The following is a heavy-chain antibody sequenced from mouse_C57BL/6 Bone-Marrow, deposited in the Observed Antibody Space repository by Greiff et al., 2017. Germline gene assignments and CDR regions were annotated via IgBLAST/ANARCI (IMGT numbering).Heavy chain of an antibody. V-gene: IGHV5-6*01. Sequence: EVQVVESGGDLVKPGGSLKLSCAASGFTFSSYGMSWVRQTPDKRLEWVATISSGGSYTYYPDSVKGRFTISRDNAKNTLYLQMSSLKSEDTALYYCASRGMDYWGQGTSVTVSS. CDR1: GFTFSSYG. CDR2: ISSGGSYT. J-gene: IGHJ4*01. D-gene: IGHD3-3*01. CDR3: ASRGMDY.